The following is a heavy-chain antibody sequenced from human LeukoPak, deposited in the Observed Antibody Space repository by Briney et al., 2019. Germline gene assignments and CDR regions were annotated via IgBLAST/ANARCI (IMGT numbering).Heavy chain of an antibody. J-gene: IGHJ6*02. D-gene: IGHD2-15*01. Sequence: GGSLRLSCAASGFTFSSYAMHWVRQAPGKGLEWVAVISYDGSNKYYADSVKGRFTISRDNSKNTLYLQMNSLRSEDTAVYYCARDPHWQYCSGGSRYNGMDVWGQGTTVTVSS. V-gene: IGHV3-30-3*01. CDR2: ISYDGSNK. CDR3: ARDPHWQYCSGGSRYNGMDV. CDR1: GFTFSSYA.